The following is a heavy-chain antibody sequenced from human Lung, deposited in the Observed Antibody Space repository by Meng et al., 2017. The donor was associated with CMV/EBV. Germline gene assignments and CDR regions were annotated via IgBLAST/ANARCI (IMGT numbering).Heavy chain of an antibody. V-gene: IGHV3-30-3*01. D-gene: IGHD1-26*01. Sequence: LXXAASGFTFSRHAMHWVRQAPGKGLEWVAVISYGGSGKYYADAVRRRFTISTDESKNTLYLLINSLRPEDTAVYYCARDSDSGSYGGDNGFDHWGQGXLVTVSS. J-gene: IGHJ5*02. CDR2: ISYGGSGK. CDR1: GFTFSRHA. CDR3: ARDSDSGSYGGDNGFDH.